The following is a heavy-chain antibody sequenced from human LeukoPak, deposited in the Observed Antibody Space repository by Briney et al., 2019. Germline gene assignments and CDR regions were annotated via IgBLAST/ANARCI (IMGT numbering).Heavy chain of an antibody. CDR2: IYYSGST. J-gene: IGHJ4*02. V-gene: IGHV4-59*01. CDR3: ARARSSGYPDY. CDR1: GGSISSYY. D-gene: IGHD3-22*01. Sequence: SETLSLTCTVSGGSISSYYWSWIRQPPGKGLEWIGYIYYSGSTNYNPSPKSRVTISVDTSKNQFSLKLSSVTAADTAVYYCARARSSGYPDYWGQGTLVTVSS.